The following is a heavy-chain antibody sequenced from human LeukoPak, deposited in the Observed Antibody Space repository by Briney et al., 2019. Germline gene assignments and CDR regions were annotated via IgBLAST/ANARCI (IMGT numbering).Heavy chain of an antibody. Sequence: SETLSLTCTVSGGSISSGDYYWSWIRQPPGKGLEWIGYIYYSGSTYYNPSLKSRLTISVDTSKNQFSLKLSSVTAADTAVYHCARARAYSSSRYYFDYWGQGTLVTVSS. CDR1: GGSISSGDYY. CDR3: ARARAYSSSRYYFDY. CDR2: IYYSGST. V-gene: IGHV4-30-4*08. J-gene: IGHJ4*02. D-gene: IGHD6-13*01.